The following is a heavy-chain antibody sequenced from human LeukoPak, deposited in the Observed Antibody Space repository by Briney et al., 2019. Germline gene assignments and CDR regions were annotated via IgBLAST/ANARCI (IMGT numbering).Heavy chain of an antibody. V-gene: IGHV3-30*03. D-gene: IGHD4-23*01. J-gene: IGHJ4*02. CDR1: GFTFSSYG. CDR2: ISYDGSNK. Sequence: PGGSLRLSCAASGFTFSSYGMHWVRQAPGKGLEWVAVISYDGSNKYYADSVKGRFTISRDNSKNTLYLQMNSLRAEDTAVYYCAREGNSPKGDYWGQGTLVTVSS. CDR3: AREGNSPKGDY.